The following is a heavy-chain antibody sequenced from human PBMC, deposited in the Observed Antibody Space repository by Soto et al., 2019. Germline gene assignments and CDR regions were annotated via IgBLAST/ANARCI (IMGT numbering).Heavy chain of an antibody. Sequence: PGESLKISCNGSGYSFTNYWIGWVRQMPGKGLEWMGIIYPGDSDTKYSPSFQGQVTISADKSLSTAYLQWSSLKASDTAMYYCARCWSYGTADYWGRGTPFAVYS. J-gene: IGHJ4*02. CDR2: IYPGDSDT. V-gene: IGHV5-51*01. D-gene: IGHD4-17*01. CDR3: ARCWSYGTADY. CDR1: GYSFTNYW.